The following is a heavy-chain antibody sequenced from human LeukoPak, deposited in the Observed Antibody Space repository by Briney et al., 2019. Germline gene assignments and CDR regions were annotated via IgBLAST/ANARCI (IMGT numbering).Heavy chain of an antibody. CDR1: GFTFSNAW. Sequence: SGGSLRLSCAASGFTFSNAWMSWVRQAPGKGLEWVGRIKSKTDGGTTDYAAPVKGRFTISRDDSKNTLYLQMNSLKTEDTAVYYCTTDYYDSSGLGYYYYGMDVWGQGTTVTVSS. CDR2: IKSKTDGGTT. J-gene: IGHJ6*02. CDR3: TTDYYDSSGLGYYYYGMDV. V-gene: IGHV3-15*01. D-gene: IGHD3-22*01.